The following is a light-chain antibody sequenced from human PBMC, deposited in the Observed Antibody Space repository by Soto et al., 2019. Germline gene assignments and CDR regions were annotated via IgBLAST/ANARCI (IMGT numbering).Light chain of an antibody. V-gene: IGKV1-39*01. CDR1: QAISNY. J-gene: IGKJ5*01. CDR3: QQSYRTPT. Sequence: DIHMTQSPWCRSASVEGRVTITCRASQAISNYLAWYQQKPGKVPKLLIYAASTLQSGVPSRFSGSGSGTDYTLTISSLQPEDFATYYCQQSYRTPTFGQGTRLEIK. CDR2: AAS.